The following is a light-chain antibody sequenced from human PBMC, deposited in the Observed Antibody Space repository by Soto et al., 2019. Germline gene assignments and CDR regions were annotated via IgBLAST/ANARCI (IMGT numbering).Light chain of an antibody. CDR2: GAS. CDR1: QSVSSSY. Sequence: EIVLTQSPGTLSLSPGERATLSCRASQSVSSSYLAWYQQKPGQAPRLLIYGASSRATGIPDRFSGSGSGTDFTLIISRLEPADFAVYYCQQYCSSPPLTFGQGTKVEIK. J-gene: IGKJ1*01. CDR3: QQYCSSPPLT. V-gene: IGKV3-20*01.